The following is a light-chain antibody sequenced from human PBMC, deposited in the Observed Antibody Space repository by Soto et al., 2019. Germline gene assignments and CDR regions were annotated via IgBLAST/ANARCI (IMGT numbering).Light chain of an antibody. J-gene: IGKJ4*01. CDR1: QSIHTS. CDR2: DST. Sequence: VLTQSPATLSLSPGERATLSCRASQSIHTSLAWYQQKSGKPPRLVIYDSTLRANGVPDRFGGSRSGTEFTLTINSLEPEDFAVYYCQQRSNWFLTFGGGTKVDIK. CDR3: QQRSNWFLT. V-gene: IGKV3-11*01.